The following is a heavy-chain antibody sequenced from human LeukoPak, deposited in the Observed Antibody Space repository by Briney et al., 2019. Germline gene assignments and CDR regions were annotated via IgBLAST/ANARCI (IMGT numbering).Heavy chain of an antibody. CDR3: ARGVLLQGRGAFDI. Sequence: ASVKVSCKASGYTFTVYYIHWLRQAPGQGLEWMGWVIPNSGGTKYAQKFQDRVTMTRDTSISTAYMELSSLTYDDTAVYYCARGVLLQGRGAFDIWGQGAMVTVSS. CDR2: VIPNSGGT. V-gene: IGHV1-2*02. J-gene: IGHJ3*02. CDR1: GYTFTVYY. D-gene: IGHD1-26*01.